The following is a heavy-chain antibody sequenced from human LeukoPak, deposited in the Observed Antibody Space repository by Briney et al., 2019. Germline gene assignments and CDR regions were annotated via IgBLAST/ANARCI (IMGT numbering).Heavy chain of an antibody. J-gene: IGHJ5*02. CDR3: ARTMTTVMPRADWFDP. CDR1: GDSVSSNSAA. Sequence: SQTLSLTCAISGDSVSSNSAAWNWIRQSPSRGLEWLGRTYYRSKWYNDYAVSVKSRITINPDTSKNQFSLQLNSVTPEDTAVYHCARTMTTVMPRADWFDPWGQGTLVTVSS. D-gene: IGHD4-11*01. CDR2: TYYRSKWYN. V-gene: IGHV6-1*01.